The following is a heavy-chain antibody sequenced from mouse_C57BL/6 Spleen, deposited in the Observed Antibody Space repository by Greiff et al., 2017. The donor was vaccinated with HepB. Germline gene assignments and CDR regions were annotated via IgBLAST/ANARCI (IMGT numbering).Heavy chain of an antibody. D-gene: IGHD2-14*01. CDR2: ISSGSSTI. V-gene: IGHV5-17*01. CDR1: GFTFSDYG. CDR3: ARPPYRNYWYFDV. Sequence: EVQVVESGGGLVKPGGSLKLSCAASGFTFSDYGMHWVRQAPEKGLEWVAYISSGSSTIYYADTVKGRFTITRDNAKNTLFLQMTSLRSEDTAMYYCARPPYRNYWYFDVWGTWTTVTVSS. J-gene: IGHJ1*03.